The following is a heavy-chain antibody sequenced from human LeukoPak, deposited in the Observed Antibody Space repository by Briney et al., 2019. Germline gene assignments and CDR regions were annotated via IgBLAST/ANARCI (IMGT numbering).Heavy chain of an antibody. V-gene: IGHV3-33*01. J-gene: IGHJ4*02. CDR1: GFTFSSYG. D-gene: IGHD2-8*01. Sequence: GGSLRLSCAASGFTFSSYGMHWVRQAPGKGLEWVAVIWYDGSNKYYADSVKGRFTISRDNSNNTLYLQMNSLRAEDTAVYYCATGVTNVGGGYWGQGTLVTVSS. CDR2: IWYDGSNK. CDR3: ATGVTNVGGGY.